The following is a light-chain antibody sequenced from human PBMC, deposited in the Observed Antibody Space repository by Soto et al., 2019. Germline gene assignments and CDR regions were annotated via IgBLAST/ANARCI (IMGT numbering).Light chain of an antibody. CDR3: GSYTSSSTLV. Sequence: QFALTQAASGSGSPGQSITISCTGTSSDVGGYNYVSWYQHHPGKAPKLMIDDVSSRPSGVSNRFSGSKSANTASLTISGLQPEDEADYYCGSYTSSSTLVFGGGTKLTVL. CDR1: SSDVGGYNY. J-gene: IGLJ2*01. V-gene: IGLV2-14*03. CDR2: DVS.